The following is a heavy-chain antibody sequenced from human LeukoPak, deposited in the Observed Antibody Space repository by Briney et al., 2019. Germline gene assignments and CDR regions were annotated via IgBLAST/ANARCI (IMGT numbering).Heavy chain of an antibody. D-gene: IGHD2-15*01. CDR2: IRSEANNYAA. CDR3: SASLKAYCSGGKCHSDYYYYGMDV. Sequence: GGSLRLSCVASGFTFSGSAIHWVRQASGKGLEWVGRIRSEANNYAAAYAASVEGRFTISRDDSKNTAFLQINALKTEDSAVYYCSASLKAYCSGGKCHSDYYYYGMDVWGQGTTVTVSS. CDR1: GFTFSGSA. V-gene: IGHV3-73*01. J-gene: IGHJ6*02.